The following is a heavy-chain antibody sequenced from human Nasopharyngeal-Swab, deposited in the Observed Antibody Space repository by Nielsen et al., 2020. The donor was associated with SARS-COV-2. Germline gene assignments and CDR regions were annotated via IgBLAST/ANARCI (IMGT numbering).Heavy chain of an antibody. CDR2: IRSKANSYAT. Sequence: GGSLRLSCAASRFTFSGSAMHWVRQASGKGLEWVGRIRSKANSYATAYAASVKGRFTISRDDSKNTAYLQMNSLKTEDTAVYYCTSERVVAATAGTWSQGTLVTVSS. D-gene: IGHD2-15*01. J-gene: IGHJ5*02. CDR3: TSERVVAATAGT. CDR1: RFTFSGSA. V-gene: IGHV3-73*01.